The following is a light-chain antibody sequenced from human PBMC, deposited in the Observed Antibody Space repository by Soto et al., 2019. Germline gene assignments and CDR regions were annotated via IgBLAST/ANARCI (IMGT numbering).Light chain of an antibody. CDR3: AAWDYSLSGYVV. CDR1: SSNIGSNT. Sequence: QSVLTQPPSASGTPGQTVTISCSGSSSNIGSNTVNWYQQLPGTAPKLLIYSSNQRPSGVPDRFSGSKSGTSASLAISGLQSEDEADYYCAAWDYSLSGYVVFGGGTKLTVL. CDR2: SSN. V-gene: IGLV1-44*01. J-gene: IGLJ2*01.